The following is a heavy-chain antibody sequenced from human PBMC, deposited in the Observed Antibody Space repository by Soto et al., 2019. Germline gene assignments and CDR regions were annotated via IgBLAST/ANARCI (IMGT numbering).Heavy chain of an antibody. CDR2: IYPADSDT. D-gene: IGHD1-1*01. CDR3: ARRTPGTNYLYAMDV. V-gene: IGHV5-51*01. J-gene: IGHJ6*02. Sequence: GESLKISCKGSAYSLTSFWIGWVRQMPGKGLEWMGIIYPADSDTRYSPSFQGQVTFSADKSISTAYLQWSSLKASDTGIYYCARRTPGTNYLYAMDVWGQGTTVTVSS. CDR1: AYSLTSFW.